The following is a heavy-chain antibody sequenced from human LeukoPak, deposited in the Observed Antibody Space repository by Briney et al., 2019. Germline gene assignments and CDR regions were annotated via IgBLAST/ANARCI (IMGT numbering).Heavy chain of an antibody. V-gene: IGHV3-64D*06. J-gene: IGHJ4*02. Sequence: GGSLRLSCSASGFTFSSYAMHWVRQAPGKGLEYASAISSNGGSTYYADSVKGRFTISRDNSKNTLYLQMSSLRAEDTALYYCARFNGDYYRIDYWGQGTVVTVSS. CDR3: ARFNGDYYRIDY. CDR2: ISSNGGST. CDR1: GFTFSSYA. D-gene: IGHD4-17*01.